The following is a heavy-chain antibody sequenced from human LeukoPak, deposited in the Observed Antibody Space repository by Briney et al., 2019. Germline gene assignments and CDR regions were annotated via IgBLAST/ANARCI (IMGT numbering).Heavy chain of an antibody. CDR1: GYGFTSYW. J-gene: IGHJ4*02. CDR3: ARHSVEIPLDY. D-gene: IGHD5-24*01. CDR2: IYPGDSDT. V-gene: IGHV5-51*01. Sequence: GESLKISCKGSGYGFTSYWITWLRQMPGKGLEWMGIIYPGDSDTRYSPSFQGQVTISADKSISTAYLEWSSLKASDTAIYYCARHSVEIPLDYWGQGTLVTVSS.